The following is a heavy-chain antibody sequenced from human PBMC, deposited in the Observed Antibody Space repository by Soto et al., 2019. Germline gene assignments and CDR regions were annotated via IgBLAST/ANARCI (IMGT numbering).Heavy chain of an antibody. CDR3: ARGETQRQRDY. J-gene: IGHJ4*02. CDR2: IYYSGST. Sequence: SETLSLTCTVSGGSISSYYWSWIRQPPGKGLEWIGYIYYSGSTNYNPSLKSRVTISVDTSKNQFSLKLSSVTAADTAVYYCARGETQRQRDYWGQGTLVTVSS. D-gene: IGHD6-25*01. CDR1: GGSISSYY. V-gene: IGHV4-59*01.